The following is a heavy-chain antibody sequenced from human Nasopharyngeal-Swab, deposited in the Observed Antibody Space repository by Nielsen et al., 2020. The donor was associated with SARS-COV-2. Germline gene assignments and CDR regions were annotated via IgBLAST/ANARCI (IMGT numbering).Heavy chain of an antibody. V-gene: IGHV3-21*01. Sequence: GESLKISCAASGFTFSSYAMSWVRQAPGKGLEWVSSISSSSSYIYYADSVKGRFTISRDNAKNSLYLQMNSLRAEDTAVYYCAREGGAGIDYYYGMDVWGQGTTVTVSS. CDR3: AREGGAGIDYYYGMDV. CDR2: ISSSSSYI. J-gene: IGHJ6*02. CDR1: GFTFSSYA. D-gene: IGHD6-19*01.